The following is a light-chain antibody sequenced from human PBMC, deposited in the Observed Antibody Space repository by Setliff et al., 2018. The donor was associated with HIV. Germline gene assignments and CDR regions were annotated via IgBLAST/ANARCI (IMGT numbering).Light chain of an antibody. Sequence: QSALTQPASMSGSPGQSITISCTGSSSDVGSYDLVSWYQQHPGEAPKLLIYEVTKRPSGGSNRFSGSKSGNTASLTIFGLQAEDEGDYYCCSHADSSTNNYVFGAGTKVTVL. CDR1: SSDVGSYDL. V-gene: IGLV2-23*02. CDR2: EVT. J-gene: IGLJ1*01. CDR3: CSHADSSTNNYV.